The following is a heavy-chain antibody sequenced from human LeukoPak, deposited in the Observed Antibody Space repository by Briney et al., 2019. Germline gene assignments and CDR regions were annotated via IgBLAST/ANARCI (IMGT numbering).Heavy chain of an antibody. V-gene: IGHV3-74*01. Sequence: PGGSLRLSCAASGFTFSRYWMRWVRQAPGKGLVWVSRINSDGSSTVYADSVKGRFTISRDNAKNTLYMQMNSLRAEDTAVYYCARDLFYDSSGYYAFDYWGQGTLVTVSS. CDR2: INSDGSST. D-gene: IGHD3-22*01. CDR3: ARDLFYDSSGYYAFDY. J-gene: IGHJ4*02. CDR1: GFTFSRYW.